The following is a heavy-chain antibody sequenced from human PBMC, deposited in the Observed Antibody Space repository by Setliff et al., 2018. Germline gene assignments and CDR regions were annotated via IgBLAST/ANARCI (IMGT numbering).Heavy chain of an antibody. Sequence: PGESLKISCKGSDYTFTSYWIGWVRQMPGKGLEWMAIIYPGDSDIRYSPSFQGQVTISADKSTNIAYLQWSSLKASDTAMYHCARVTQSSNYPDALDIWGQGTMVTVSS. J-gene: IGHJ3*02. CDR2: IYPGDSDI. D-gene: IGHD2-2*01. CDR1: DYTFTSYW. V-gene: IGHV5-51*01. CDR3: ARVTQSSNYPDALDI.